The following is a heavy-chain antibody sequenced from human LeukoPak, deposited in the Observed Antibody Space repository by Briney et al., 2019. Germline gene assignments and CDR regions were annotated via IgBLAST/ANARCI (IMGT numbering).Heavy chain of an antibody. CDR3: ARRSSGWKVDV. CDR2: IYSSGST. D-gene: IGHD6-19*01. Sequence: SETLSLTCTVSSGSISSGTYYWSWIRQPAGKGLEWIGRIYSSGSTNYNPSLKSRVTMSVDTTKNQFSLNLSSVTAADTAVYYCARRSSGWKVDVWGKGTTVAVSS. CDR1: SGSISSGTYY. V-gene: IGHV4-61*02. J-gene: IGHJ6*04.